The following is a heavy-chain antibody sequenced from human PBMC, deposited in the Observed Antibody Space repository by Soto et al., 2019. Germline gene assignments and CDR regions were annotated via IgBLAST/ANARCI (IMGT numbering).Heavy chain of an antibody. J-gene: IGHJ4*02. Sequence: PSETLSLTCTVSGGSVISGSYYWSWIRQPPGKGLEWIGYIYYSGSTNYNPSLKSRVTISVDTSKNQFSLKLSSVTAADTAVYYCARVGSGWYGATEYYFDYWGQGTLVTVSS. CDR1: GGSVISGSYY. CDR3: ARVGSGWYGATEYYFDY. CDR2: IYYSGST. D-gene: IGHD6-19*01. V-gene: IGHV4-61*01.